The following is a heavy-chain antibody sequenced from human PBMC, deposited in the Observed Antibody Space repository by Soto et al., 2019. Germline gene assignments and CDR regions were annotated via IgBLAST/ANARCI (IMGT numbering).Heavy chain of an antibody. CDR2: TSSDGGTK. V-gene: IGHV3-30-3*01. CDR1: GFTFSRYS. CDR3: AREVVLTEWYFDN. J-gene: IGHJ4*02. D-gene: IGHD2-21*01. Sequence: VQLMESGGGVVQPGGSLRLSYVTSGFTFSRYSMHWFRQAPGKGLEWVAVTSSDGGTKFYADSVKGRFTVSRDNSKNTLSLQMNSLRPEDTAVYYCAREVVLTEWYFDNWGQGILVTVSS.